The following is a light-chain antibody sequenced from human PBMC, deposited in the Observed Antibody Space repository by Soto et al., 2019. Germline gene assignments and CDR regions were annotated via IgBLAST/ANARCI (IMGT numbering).Light chain of an antibody. J-gene: IGKJ4*01. CDR3: QQYGDWPLT. V-gene: IGKV3-15*01. Sequence: EIVITQSPFTLSVSPGERATLSCRASQSVRSTYLAWYQQKPGQAPRLLIFGVSNRAAGIPARFSGSGSGTEFTLTISSLQSEDFAVYYCQQYGDWPLTFGGGTKVDIK. CDR2: GVS. CDR1: QSVRSTY.